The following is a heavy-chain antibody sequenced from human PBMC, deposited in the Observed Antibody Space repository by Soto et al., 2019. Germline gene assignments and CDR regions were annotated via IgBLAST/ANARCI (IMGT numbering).Heavy chain of an antibody. CDR1: GFTFSSYA. CDR2: ISGSGGST. CDR3: AKGEPIMLFGVVPGGIDH. J-gene: IGHJ4*02. D-gene: IGHD3-3*01. Sequence: GGSLRLSCAASGFTFSSYAMSWVRQAPGKGLEWVSAISGSGGSTYYADSVKGRFTISRDNSKNTLYLQMNSLRVEDTALYYCAKGEPIMLFGVVPGGIDHWGQGTLVTVSS. V-gene: IGHV3-23*01.